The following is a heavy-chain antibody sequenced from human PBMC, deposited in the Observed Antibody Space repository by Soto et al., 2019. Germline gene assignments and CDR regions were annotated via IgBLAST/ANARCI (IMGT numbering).Heavy chain of an antibody. D-gene: IGHD3-16*01. V-gene: IGHV1-3*01. CDR3: ARDQGLGDV. Sequence: QVQLVQSGAEVKKPGASVKLSCKASGYIFTNYNIHWVRQAPGQRLEWMGWLNVGNGNTKYSERFQGRVTNTRDTSAGTAFMELSSLTSEDTGVYYCARDQGLGDVWGEGTTVTVSS. CDR2: LNVGNGNT. CDR1: GYIFTNYN. J-gene: IGHJ6*04.